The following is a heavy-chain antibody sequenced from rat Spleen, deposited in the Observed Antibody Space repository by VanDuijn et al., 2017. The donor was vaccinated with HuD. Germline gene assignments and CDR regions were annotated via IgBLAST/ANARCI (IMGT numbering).Heavy chain of an antibody. CDR3: ARHGYYSSYSNWFAY. CDR1: GFTFSDYA. V-gene: IGHV5-17*01. CDR2: IIYDGTYT. D-gene: IGHD1-2*01. J-gene: IGHJ3*01. Sequence: EVQLVESGGGFVQPGRSLKLSCAASGFTFSDYAMAWVRQAPKKGLEWVATIIYDGTYTYYRDSVKGRFTLSRDNAETTLYLQIDSLRSEDTATYYCARHGYYSSYSNWFAYWGQGTLVTVSS.